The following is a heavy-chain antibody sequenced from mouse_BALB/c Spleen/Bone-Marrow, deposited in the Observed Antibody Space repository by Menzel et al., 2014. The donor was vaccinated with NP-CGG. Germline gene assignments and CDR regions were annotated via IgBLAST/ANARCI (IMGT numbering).Heavy chain of an antibody. D-gene: IGHD1-1*01. J-gene: IGHJ2*02. CDR2: ISSGSSTI. CDR1: GFTFSSFA. V-gene: IGHV5-17*02. CDR3: ARSCSISGYFDD. Sequence: EEKLMEYGGRLVQPGGYQKLSCAASGFTFSSFAMHWVRQAPEKGLERVEYISSGSSTIYYADTVMGRFTISRDNPKNTLFLQMTSLRSEDTAMYYCARSCSISGYFDDWGQGTSLSVSS.